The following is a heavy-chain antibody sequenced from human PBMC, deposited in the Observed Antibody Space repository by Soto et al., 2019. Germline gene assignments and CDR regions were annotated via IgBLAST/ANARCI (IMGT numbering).Heavy chain of an antibody. J-gene: IGHJ4*02. Sequence: QVQLMQSGGEVKKPGASVKVSCKASGYTFTTFGITWVRQAPGQGLEWMGWISTSTGNTNYAQKLQGRVTLTTDTSTRTAYLELRSLTSDDTAVYYCARSPRVIVAAKGTLDYWGQGTLVTVSS. CDR2: ISTSTGNT. CDR3: ARSPRVIVAAKGTLDY. D-gene: IGHD5-12*01. CDR1: GYTFTTFG. V-gene: IGHV1-18*04.